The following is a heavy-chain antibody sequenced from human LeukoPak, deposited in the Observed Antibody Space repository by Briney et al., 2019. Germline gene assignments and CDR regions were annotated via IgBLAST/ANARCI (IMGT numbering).Heavy chain of an antibody. CDR1: GGSIDSNS. CDR3: ARRSSSWKNWFDP. V-gene: IGHV4-59*01. CDR2: IYYSGTT. J-gene: IGHJ5*02. Sequence: LETLSLTCTVSGGSIDSNSWTWIRQPSGKGLEWIGYIYYSGTTNYNPSLKSRVTMSVDMSKNQFSLKLSSVTAADTAVYYCARRSSSWKNWFDPWGQGTLVTVSS. D-gene: IGHD6-13*01.